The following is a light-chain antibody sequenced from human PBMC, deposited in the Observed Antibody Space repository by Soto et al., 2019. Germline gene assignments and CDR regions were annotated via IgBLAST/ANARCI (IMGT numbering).Light chain of an antibody. Sequence: QSALTQPPSASGSPGQSVTISCTGTSTDVGGYDYDSWYQQHPGKVPKLMIYEVNKRPSGVADRLSGSKSGNTASLTVSGLQPEDEADYYCTSYAGGNNVFGTGTKVTLL. V-gene: IGLV2-8*01. CDR1: STDVGGYDY. J-gene: IGLJ1*01. CDR3: TSYAGGNNV. CDR2: EVN.